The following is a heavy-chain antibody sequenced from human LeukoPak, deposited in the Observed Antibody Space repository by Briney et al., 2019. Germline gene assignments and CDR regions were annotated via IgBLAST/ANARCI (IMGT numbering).Heavy chain of an antibody. Sequence: GRSLRLSCAASGFTFSSYSMNWVRQAPGKGLEWVSAIGYSAGDTYYADSVKGRFTISRDNSMNTLYLQMSSLRADDTALYYCAKDDDGHHHGVDHWGQGTLVTVSS. D-gene: IGHD4-17*01. CDR3: AKDDDGHHHGVDH. J-gene: IGHJ4*02. CDR2: IGYSAGDT. V-gene: IGHV3-23*01. CDR1: GFTFSSYS.